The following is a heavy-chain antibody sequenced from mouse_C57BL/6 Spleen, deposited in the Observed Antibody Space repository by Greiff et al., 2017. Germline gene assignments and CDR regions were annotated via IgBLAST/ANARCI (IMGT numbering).Heavy chain of an antibody. V-gene: IGHV8-8*01. D-gene: IGHD1-1*01. CDR1: GFSLSTFGMG. J-gene: IGHJ4*01. CDR2: IWWDDDK. CDR3: ARNHYYGSSYYAMDY. Sequence: QVTLKESGPGILQPSQTLSLTCSFSGFSLSTFGMGVGWIRQPSGKGLEWLAHIWWDDDKYYNPALKSRLTISKDTSKNQVFLKIANVDTADTATYYCARNHYYGSSYYAMDYWGQGTSVTVSS.